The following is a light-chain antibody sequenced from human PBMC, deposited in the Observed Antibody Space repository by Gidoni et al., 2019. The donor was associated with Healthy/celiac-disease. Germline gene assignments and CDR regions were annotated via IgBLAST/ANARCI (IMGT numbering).Light chain of an antibody. CDR1: QSASSSY. CDR3: QQYGSSPPYT. CDR2: GAS. Sequence: EIVLTQSPVTLSFAPGDIATLSCRASQSASSSYLVWYQQKPGQDPRLLIYGASRRATGIPDRCSGSGAGTDFTITISRLEPEDFAVYYCQQYGSSPPYTFGQGTKLEIK. J-gene: IGKJ2*01. V-gene: IGKV3-20*01.